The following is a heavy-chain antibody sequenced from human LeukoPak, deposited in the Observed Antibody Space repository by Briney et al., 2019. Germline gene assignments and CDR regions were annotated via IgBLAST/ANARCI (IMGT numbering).Heavy chain of an antibody. D-gene: IGHD3-10*01. J-gene: IGHJ4*02. CDR3: ATNHYGSGSYTYYFDY. CDR2: IIPILGIA. Sequence: SVKVSCKASGGTFSSYTISWVRQAPGQGLEWMGRIIPILGIANYAQKFQGRVTITADRSTSTAYMELSSLRSEDTAVYYCATNHYGSGSYTYYFDYWGQGTLVTVSS. V-gene: IGHV1-69*02. CDR1: GGTFSSYT.